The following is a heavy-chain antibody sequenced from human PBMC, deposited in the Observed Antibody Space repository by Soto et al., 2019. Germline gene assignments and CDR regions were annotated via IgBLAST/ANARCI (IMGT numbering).Heavy chain of an antibody. D-gene: IGHD2-2*01. CDR2: IRQDGHEK. CDR1: GFTFTSYS. J-gene: IGHJ4*02. V-gene: IGHV3-7*03. CDR3: ARDLPGYCSTTNCYYYFDF. Sequence: PGGSLRLSCAVPGFTFTSYSMSWVRQAPGEGLKWVANIRQDGHEKYYVDSVRGRFTISRDNAQNSLYLQMDSLRAEDTAMYYCARDLPGYCSTTNCYYYFDFWGQGTLVTVS.